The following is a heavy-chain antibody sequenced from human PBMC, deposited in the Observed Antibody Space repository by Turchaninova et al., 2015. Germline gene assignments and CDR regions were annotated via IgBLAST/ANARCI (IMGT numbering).Heavy chain of an antibody. CDR1: GFTFTSSA. CDR3: AAGIRLVHPLDY. CDR2: IVVGSGNT. D-gene: IGHD2-2*01. Sequence: QMQLVQSGPEVKKPGTSVKVSCKASGFTFTSSAVEWVRQARGQRLEWIGWIVVGSGNTNYAQKFQERVTITRDMSTSTAYMELSSLRSEDTAVYYCAAGIRLVHPLDYWGQGTLVTVSS. J-gene: IGHJ4*02. V-gene: IGHV1-58*01.